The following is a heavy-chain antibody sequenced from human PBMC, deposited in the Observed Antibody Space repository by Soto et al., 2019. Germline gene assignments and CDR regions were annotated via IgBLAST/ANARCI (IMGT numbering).Heavy chain of an antibody. J-gene: IGHJ4*02. D-gene: IGHD3-10*01. V-gene: IGHV1-46*03. Sequence: QVQLLQSGAEVKKPGASVKVSCKASGYTFNSYYMHWVRQAPGKGLEWMGIINPSGGSTSYAQKFRGIGNMTRDTSTSTVYMELISLRSEDAAVYYCGIVSPGCDYWGQGTLVTVSS. CDR3: GIVSPGCDY. CDR1: GYTFNSYY. CDR2: INPSGGST.